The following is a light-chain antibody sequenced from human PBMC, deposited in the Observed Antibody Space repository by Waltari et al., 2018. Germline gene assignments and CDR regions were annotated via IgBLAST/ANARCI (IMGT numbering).Light chain of an antibody. CDR1: SSNIGNNY. J-gene: IGLJ3*02. CDR2: NSD. CDR3: AAWDDSVTGEV. V-gene: IGLV1-47*01. Sequence: QSVLTQPPSMSGTPGQRVTISCSGSSSNIGNNYVCWYQQLPGTAPKLLIYNSDPRPAGVPDRFSGSTSGTSASLAIGGLRSEDDGDYYCAAWDDSVTGEVFGGGTRLTVL.